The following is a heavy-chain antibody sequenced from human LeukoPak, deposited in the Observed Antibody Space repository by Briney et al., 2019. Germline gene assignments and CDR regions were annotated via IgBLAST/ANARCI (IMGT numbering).Heavy chain of an antibody. Sequence: PSETLSLTCAVYGGSFSGYYWSWIRQPPGKGLEWIGEINHSGSTNYNPSLKSRVTISVDTSKNQFSLKLRSVTAADTAVYYCARPSYYFDSSGYLIDLWGRGTVVTVSS. CDR3: ARPSYYFDSSGYLIDL. CDR2: INHSGST. V-gene: IGHV4-34*01. CDR1: GGSFSGYY. J-gene: IGHJ2*01. D-gene: IGHD3-22*01.